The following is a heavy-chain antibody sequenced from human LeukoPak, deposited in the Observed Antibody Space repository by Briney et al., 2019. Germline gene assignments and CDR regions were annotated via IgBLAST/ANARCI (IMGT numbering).Heavy chain of an antibody. V-gene: IGHV3-74*01. D-gene: IGHD2-2*01. CDR1: GFTFSSYW. J-gene: IGHJ6*02. CDR3: ARDLVDCSSTSCSYYYYYYVMDV. Sequence: GGSLRLSCAASGFTFSSYWMHWVRQAPGKGLVWVSRFNNDGSTVSYADSVKGRFTISRDNSKNTLYLQMNSLRAEDTAVYYCARDLVDCSSTSCSYYYYYYVMDVWGQGTTVTVSS. CDR2: FNNDGSTV.